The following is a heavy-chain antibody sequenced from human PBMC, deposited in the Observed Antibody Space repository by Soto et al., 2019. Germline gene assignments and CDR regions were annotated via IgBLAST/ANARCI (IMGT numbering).Heavy chain of an antibody. J-gene: IGHJ4*02. V-gene: IGHV3-33*01. D-gene: IGHD5-18*01. CDR2: IWYDGSNK. Sequence: GGSLRLSCAASGFTFSSYGMHWVRQAPGKGLEWVAVIWYDGSNKYYADSVKGRFTISRDNSKNTLYLQMNGLRAEDTAVYYCARDRWTAMVTVPDYWGQGTLVTVSS. CDR3: ARDRWTAMVTVPDY. CDR1: GFTFSSYG.